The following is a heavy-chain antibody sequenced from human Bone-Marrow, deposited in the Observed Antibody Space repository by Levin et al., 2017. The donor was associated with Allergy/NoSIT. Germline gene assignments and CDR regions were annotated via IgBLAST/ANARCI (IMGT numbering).Heavy chain of an antibody. D-gene: IGHD6-25*01. Sequence: ASVKVSCKTSGYTFTDYYMNWVRQAPGQGLEWMGRINPTSGGTDYAQKFQGRVTMTRDTSIRTAYMELNNLSSDDTGFYYCARGAPSGNWGQGTLVTVSS. CDR3: ARGAPSGN. CDR1: GYTFTDYY. J-gene: IGHJ4*02. V-gene: IGHV1-2*05. CDR2: INPTSGGT.